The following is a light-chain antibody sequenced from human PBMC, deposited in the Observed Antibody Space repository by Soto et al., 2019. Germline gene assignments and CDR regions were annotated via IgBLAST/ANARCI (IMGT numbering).Light chain of an antibody. J-gene: IGLJ1*01. Sequence: QSVLTQPPSASGSPGQSVAISCTGTSSDVGGYNYVSWYQQHPGKAPKLMIYEVNKRPSGVPDRFSGSKSGTSASLAITGLRAEDEADYYCQSYDSSLSGYVFGTGTKVTVL. CDR2: EVN. CDR3: QSYDSSLSGYV. V-gene: IGLV2-8*01. CDR1: SSDVGGYNY.